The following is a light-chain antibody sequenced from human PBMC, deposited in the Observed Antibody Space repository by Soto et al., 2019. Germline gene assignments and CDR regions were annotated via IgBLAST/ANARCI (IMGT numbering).Light chain of an antibody. Sequence: DIQLTQSPSFLSASVGDRVTSTCRASQGISSNLAWYQQKPGKAPNLLISAASTLQSGVPSRFSGSGSGTEFTLTISSLQPEDFATYYCQQLNSYPRTFGQGTKVEIK. CDR3: QQLNSYPRT. CDR1: QGISSN. CDR2: AAS. J-gene: IGKJ1*01. V-gene: IGKV1-9*01.